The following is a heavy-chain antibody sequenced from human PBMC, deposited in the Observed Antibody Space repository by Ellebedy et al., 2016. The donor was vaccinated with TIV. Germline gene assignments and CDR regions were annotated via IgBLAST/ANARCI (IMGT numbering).Heavy chain of an antibody. D-gene: IGHD3-16*01. V-gene: IGHV3-15*07. CDR2: IKSKTDGGTT. CDR1: RFTFSNAW. CDR3: TTLGMWNY. J-gene: IGHJ4*02. Sequence: GESLKISCAASRFTFSNAWMNWVRQAPGKGLEWVGRIKSKTDGGTTYYAAPVKGRFTIPRDDSKKTLYLQMNSLKTEDAAVYYCTTLGMWNYWGQGTLVTVSS.